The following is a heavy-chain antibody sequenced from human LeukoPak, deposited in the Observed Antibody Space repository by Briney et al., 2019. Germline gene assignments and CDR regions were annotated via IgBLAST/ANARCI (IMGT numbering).Heavy chain of an antibody. D-gene: IGHD5-18*01. J-gene: IGHJ4*02. CDR1: GFTFSSYA. CDR2: ISGSGAST. Sequence: GGSLRLSCAASGFTFSSYAMNWVRQAPEKGLEWVSRISGSGASTDFADSVQGRFAIPRDNSNNTLYLQMNSLRAEDTAVYYCARTRPGSNYGKFDYWGQGILVTVSS. V-gene: IGHV3-23*01. CDR3: ARTRPGSNYGKFDY.